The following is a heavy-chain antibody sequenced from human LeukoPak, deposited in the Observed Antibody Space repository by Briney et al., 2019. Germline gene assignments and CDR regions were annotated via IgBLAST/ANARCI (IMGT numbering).Heavy chain of an antibody. J-gene: IGHJ3*02. CDR3: ARDSPPRAFDI. CDR1: GFTFSSYG. Sequence: GGSLRLSCAASGFTFSSYGMHWVRQAPGKGLEWVAVIWYDGSNKYYADSVKGRFTISRDNSKNTLYLQVNSLRAEDTAVYYCARDSPPRAFDIWGQGTMVTVSS. CDR2: IWYDGSNK. V-gene: IGHV3-33*01.